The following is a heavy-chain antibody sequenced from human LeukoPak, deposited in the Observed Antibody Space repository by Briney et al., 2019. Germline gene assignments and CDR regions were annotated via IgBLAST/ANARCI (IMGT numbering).Heavy chain of an antibody. CDR3: AAWVRRYFDY. Sequence: PSETLSLTCTVSGGSISSSSYYWGWIRQPPGKGLEWIGSIYYSGSTYYNPSLKSRVTISVDTSKNQFSLKLSSVTAADTAVYYCAAWVRRYFDYWGQGTLVTVSS. D-gene: IGHD4/OR15-4a*01. J-gene: IGHJ4*02. V-gene: IGHV4-39*07. CDR2: IYYSGST. CDR1: GGSISSSSYY.